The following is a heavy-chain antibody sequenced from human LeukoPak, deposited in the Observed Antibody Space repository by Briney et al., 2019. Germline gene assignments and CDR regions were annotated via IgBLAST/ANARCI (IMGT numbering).Heavy chain of an antibody. D-gene: IGHD1-26*01. CDR3: ARGGEVGSPYGMDV. CDR2: ISYDGSNK. CDR1: GFTFSSYG. J-gene: IGHJ6*02. Sequence: QPGGSLRLSCAASGFTFSSYGMHWVRQAPGKGLGWVTVISYDGSNKYYADSVKGRFTISRDNAKNSLYLQMNSLRAEDTAVYYCARGGEVGSPYGMDVWGQGTTVTVSS. V-gene: IGHV3-30*03.